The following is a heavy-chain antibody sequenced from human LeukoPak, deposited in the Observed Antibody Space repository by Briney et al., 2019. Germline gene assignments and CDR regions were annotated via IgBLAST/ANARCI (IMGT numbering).Heavy chain of an antibody. V-gene: IGHV3-23*01. CDR2: ISGTGGRT. D-gene: IGHD3-10*02. J-gene: IGHJ6*04. CDR1: GFTFSSYA. CDR3: AELGITMIGGV. Sequence: GGSLRLSCAASGFTFSSYAMNWVRQAPGKGLEWVSVISGTGGRTYYADSVKGRFAISRDNAKNSLYLQMNSLRAEDTAVYYCAELGITMIGGVWGKGTTVTISS.